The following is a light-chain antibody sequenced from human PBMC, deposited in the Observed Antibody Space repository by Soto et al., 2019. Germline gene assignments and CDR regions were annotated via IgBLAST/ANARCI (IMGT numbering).Light chain of an antibody. CDR3: QQSYSTPPFT. CDR2: AAS. Sequence: DIPMTQSPSSLSASVGDRVTITCRASQSISRSLNWYQQKPGKAPQLLIYAASSLQSGVPSRFSGSGSGTDFTPPISSLQPEDFSTYYCQQSYSTPPFTFGPGTKVDIK. CDR1: QSISRS. J-gene: IGKJ3*01. V-gene: IGKV1-39*01.